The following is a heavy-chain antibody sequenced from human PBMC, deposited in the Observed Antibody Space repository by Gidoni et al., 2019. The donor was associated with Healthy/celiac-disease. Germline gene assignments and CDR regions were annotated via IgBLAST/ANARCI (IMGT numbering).Heavy chain of an antibody. V-gene: IGHV3-30*18. Sequence: QVPLVASGGGVVQPGRSLRLSCAASGVTFSSYGMHWVRQAPGKGLEWVAVISYDGSNKYYADSVKGRFTISRDNSKNTLYLQMNSLRAEDTAVYYCAKSTGAQGYTYFDYWGQGTLVTVSS. J-gene: IGHJ4*02. CDR1: GVTFSSYG. CDR2: ISYDGSNK. D-gene: IGHD5-18*01. CDR3: AKSTGAQGYTYFDY.